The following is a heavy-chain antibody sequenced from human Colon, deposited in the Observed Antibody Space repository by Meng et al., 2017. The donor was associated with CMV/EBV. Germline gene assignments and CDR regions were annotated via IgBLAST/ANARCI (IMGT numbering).Heavy chain of an antibody. CDR2: ISAYNGNT. J-gene: IGHJ5*02. CDR3: ARLNGGNSGDWFDP. CDR1: GFPFTSYS. D-gene: IGHD4-23*01. V-gene: IGHV1-18*04. Sequence: KACGFPFTSYSLPWVRQAPGQGLEWLGWISAYNGNTNYAQIVQGRVTMTTDPSTTTAYMELTDLRSDDTAVYYCARLNGGNSGDWFDPWGQGTLVTVSS.